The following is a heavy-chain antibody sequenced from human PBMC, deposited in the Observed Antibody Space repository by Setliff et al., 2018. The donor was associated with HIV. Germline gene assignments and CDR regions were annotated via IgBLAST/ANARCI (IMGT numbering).Heavy chain of an antibody. Sequence: SETLSLTCTVSDSGTYYWSWIRQPAGKGLEWIGRVSSRGDTNYNPSLKSRVTMSVDTSKNQFSLKLTSVTASDTAVYYCARAAAGNTGPFDLWGQGSPVTVAS. V-gene: IGHV4-4*07. CDR2: VSSRGDT. J-gene: IGHJ4*02. CDR3: ARAAAGNTGPFDL. CDR1: DSGTYY. D-gene: IGHD4-17*01.